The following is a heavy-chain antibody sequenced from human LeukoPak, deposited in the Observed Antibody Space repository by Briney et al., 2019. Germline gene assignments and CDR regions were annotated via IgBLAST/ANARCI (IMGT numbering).Heavy chain of an antibody. CDR1: GFTFNTYS. V-gene: IGHV3-21*01. CDR2: IDSSGGYM. CDR3: ASSYYDSSGPFDY. J-gene: IGHJ4*02. D-gene: IGHD3-22*01. Sequence: GGSLRLSCEASGFTFNTYSMNWARQAPGKGLEWVSSIDSSGGYMFYADSVKGRFTISRDNARNSLYLQMNSLRAEDTAIYYCASSYYDSSGPFDYWGQGTLVSVSS.